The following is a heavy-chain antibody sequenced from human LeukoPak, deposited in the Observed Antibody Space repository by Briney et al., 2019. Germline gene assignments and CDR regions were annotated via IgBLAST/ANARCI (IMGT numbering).Heavy chain of an antibody. CDR2: ISSNGGST. CDR1: GFTFSTYA. D-gene: IGHD6-19*01. Sequence: GGSLRLSCAASGFTFSTYAMHWVRQAPGKGLEYVSAISSNGGSTYYANSVKGRFTISRDNSKNTLYLQMGSLRAEDMAVYYCARGSSGWRDLDYWGQGTLVTVSS. J-gene: IGHJ4*02. CDR3: ARGSSGWRDLDY. V-gene: IGHV3-64*01.